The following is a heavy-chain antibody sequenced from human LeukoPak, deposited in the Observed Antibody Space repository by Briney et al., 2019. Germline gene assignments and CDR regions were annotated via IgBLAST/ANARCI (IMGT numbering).Heavy chain of an antibody. Sequence: ASVKVSCKASGYTFPSYFMHWVRQAPGQGLEWMGIINPTGGSTTYAQKFQGRVTMTRDTSTSTAYMELRSLRSDDTAVYYCARTRDTAMVDYGDYWGQGTLVTVSS. D-gene: IGHD5-18*01. CDR2: INPTGGST. CDR1: GYTFPSYF. V-gene: IGHV1-46*01. CDR3: ARTRDTAMVDYGDY. J-gene: IGHJ4*02.